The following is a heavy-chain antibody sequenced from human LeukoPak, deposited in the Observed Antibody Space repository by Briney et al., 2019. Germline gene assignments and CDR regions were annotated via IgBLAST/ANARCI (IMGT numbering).Heavy chain of an antibody. V-gene: IGHV3-21*01. D-gene: IGHD3-16*01. CDR3: AREGGYQYYYAMDV. CDR2: ISSSSSYI. J-gene: IGHJ6*02. CDR1: GFNFGEFW. Sequence: EGSLRLSCAASGFNFGEFWMAWVRQAPGMGLEWVSSISSSSSYIFYADSVKGRFTISRDNAKNSLYLQMSSLRAEDAAVYYCAREGGYQYYYAMDVWGQGTTVTVSS.